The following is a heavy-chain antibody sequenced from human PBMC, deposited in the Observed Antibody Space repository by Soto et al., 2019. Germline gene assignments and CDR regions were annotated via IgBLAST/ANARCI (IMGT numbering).Heavy chain of an antibody. D-gene: IGHD2-2*01. CDR3: ARRACISTSCYPYYYYGMDV. Sequence: QVQLVQSGAEVKKPGSSVKVSCKASGGTFSSYAISWVRQAPGQGLEWMGGIIPIFGTANYAQKFQGRVTIPADESTSTACMELSSLRSEDTAVYYCARRACISTSCYPYYYYGMDVWGQGTTVTVSS. J-gene: IGHJ6*02. CDR2: IIPIFGTA. V-gene: IGHV1-69*12. CDR1: GGTFSSYA.